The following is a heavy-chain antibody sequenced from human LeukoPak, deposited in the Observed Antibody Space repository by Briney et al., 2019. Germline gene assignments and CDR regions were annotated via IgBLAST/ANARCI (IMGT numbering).Heavy chain of an antibody. D-gene: IGHD3-22*01. Sequence: PSETLSLTCTVSGGSISSGNYYWGWIRQPPGKGLDWIASIHYSGTTYYNPSLKSRVTMSVDTSKDHFSLKLSSVTAADTAVYYCARGGYYDRYDYWGQGTLVTVSS. CDR1: GGSISSGNYY. J-gene: IGHJ4*02. V-gene: IGHV4-39*07. CDR2: IHYSGTT. CDR3: ARGGYYDRYDY.